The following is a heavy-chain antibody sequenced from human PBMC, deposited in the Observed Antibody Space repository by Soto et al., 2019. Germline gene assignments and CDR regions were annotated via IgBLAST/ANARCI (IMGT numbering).Heavy chain of an antibody. CDR3: AKSRGSGTYYNPFDAFDI. D-gene: IGHD3-10*01. CDR2: ISGSGGGA. J-gene: IGHJ3*02. Sequence: EVQLLESGGGLVQPGGSLRLSCAASGFTFNNYALSWVRQAPGKGLEWVSGISGSGGGAYNADRVKGRFTISRDNSKNTLYLQMNRLRAEDTAVYYCAKSRGSGTYYNPFDAFDIWGQGTKVTVSS. CDR1: GFTFNNYA. V-gene: IGHV3-23*01.